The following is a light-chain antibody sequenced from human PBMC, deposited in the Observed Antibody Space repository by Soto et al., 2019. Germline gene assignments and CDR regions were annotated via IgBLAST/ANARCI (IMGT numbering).Light chain of an antibody. CDR2: SNN. J-gene: IGLJ1*01. CDR1: SSNIGSNT. V-gene: IGLV1-44*01. Sequence: QSVLTQPPSASGTPGQRVTISCSGSSSNIGSNTVNWYQQLPGTAPKLLIYSNNQRPSGVPDRFSGSKSGTSASLAISGLQSEDEADCYCAAWDDSLNVHVFGTGTKVTVL. CDR3: AAWDDSLNVHV.